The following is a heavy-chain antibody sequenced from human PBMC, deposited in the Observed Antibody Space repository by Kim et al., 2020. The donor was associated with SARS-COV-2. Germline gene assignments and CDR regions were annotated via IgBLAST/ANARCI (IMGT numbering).Heavy chain of an antibody. Sequence: GGSLRLSCVTSGFTFGDHAMAWVRQAPGKGLEWLGSVRSKASGGTTEYAASVKGRFTISRDDSKRIAYLQMHSLKIEDTSMSYCSRGRGNLADYWGQVTL. D-gene: IGHD3-10*01. J-gene: IGHJ4*02. CDR2: VRSKASGGTT. V-gene: IGHV3-49*04. CDR3: SRGRGNLADY. CDR1: GFTFGDHA.